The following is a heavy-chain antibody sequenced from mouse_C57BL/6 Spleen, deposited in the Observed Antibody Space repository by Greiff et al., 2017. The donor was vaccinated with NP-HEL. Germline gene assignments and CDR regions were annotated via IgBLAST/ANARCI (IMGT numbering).Heavy chain of an antibody. CDR2: ISYDGRN. CDR1: GYPFPSGFN. J-gene: IGHJ1*03. Sequence: EVKLMEPGPGLVKPSQSLSLTCPAPGYPFPSGFNWNWNRQFPGNKREWMGYISYDGRNNYNPPLKNRISITRDTSKNQFFLKLNSVTTEDTATYYCARGTVVAPWYFDVWGTGTTVTVSS. D-gene: IGHD1-1*01. V-gene: IGHV3-6*01. CDR3: ARGTVVAPWYFDV.